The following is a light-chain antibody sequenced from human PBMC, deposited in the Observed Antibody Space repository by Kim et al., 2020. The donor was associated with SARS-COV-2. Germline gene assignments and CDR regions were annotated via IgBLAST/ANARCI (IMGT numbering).Light chain of an antibody. CDR3: AAWDDSLNGHWV. CDR2: RNN. CDR1: SSTIESNA. Sequence: QWVASPCSGSSSTIESNAVNWFQRLPGAAAQLLINRNNQRTSGVPGRFYGSKSGTSASLAISGLQSEDEGDYYCAAWDDSLNGHWVFGGGTQLTVL. J-gene: IGLJ3*02. V-gene: IGLV1-44*01.